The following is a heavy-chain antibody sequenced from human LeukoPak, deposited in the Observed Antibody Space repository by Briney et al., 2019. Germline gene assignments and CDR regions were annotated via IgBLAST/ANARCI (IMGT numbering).Heavy chain of an antibody. CDR3: ASTVKYSSGWSAAWHFDY. J-gene: IGHJ4*02. V-gene: IGHV1-24*01. Sequence: ASVKVSCKVSGYTLTELSMHWVRQAPGKGLEWMGGFDPEDGETIYAQKFQGRVTITADESTSTAYMELSSLRSEDTAVYYCASTVKYSSGWSAAWHFDYWGQGTLVTVSS. D-gene: IGHD6-19*01. CDR2: FDPEDGET. CDR1: GYTLTELS.